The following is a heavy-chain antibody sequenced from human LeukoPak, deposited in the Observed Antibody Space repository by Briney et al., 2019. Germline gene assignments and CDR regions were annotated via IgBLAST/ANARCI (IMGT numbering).Heavy chain of an antibody. CDR1: GYTFTGYY. V-gene: IGHV1-2*02. D-gene: IGHD3-10*01. CDR3: ARDRIFGSGSYYSALDY. CDR2: INPNSGGT. J-gene: IGHJ4*02. Sequence: ASVKVSCKASGYTFTGYYMHWVRQAPGQGLEWMGWINPNSGGTNYARKFQGRVTMTRDTSISTAYMELSRLRSDDTAVYYCARDRIFGSGSYYSALDYWGQGTLVTVSS.